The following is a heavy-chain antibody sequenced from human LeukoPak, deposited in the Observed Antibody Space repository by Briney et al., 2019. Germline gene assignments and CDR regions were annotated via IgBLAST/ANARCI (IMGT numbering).Heavy chain of an antibody. V-gene: IGHV4-59*01. CDR1: GGSISSYY. Sequence: PSETLSLTCTVSGGSISSYYLSSIVQSPEKGLEWIGYMYYSGSTTYNPSLKSRVTISEDTSNNQFSLKLTSVTAADTAVYYCASAVPLGHYNTSGYYRYWYLDLWGRGTLVTVSS. CDR2: MYYSGST. D-gene: IGHD3-22*01. CDR3: ASAVPLGHYNTSGYYRYWYLDL. J-gene: IGHJ2*01.